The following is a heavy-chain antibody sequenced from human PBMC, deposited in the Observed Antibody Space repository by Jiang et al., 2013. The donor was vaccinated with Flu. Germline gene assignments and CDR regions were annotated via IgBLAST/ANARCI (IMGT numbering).Heavy chain of an antibody. CDR2: IYYSGST. CDR1: GGSISSYY. Sequence: TCTVSGGSISSYYWSWIRQPPGKGLEWIGYIYYSGSTNYNPSLKSRVTISVDTSKNQFSLKLSSVTAADTAVYYCARATVYMGIAVAGTFDYWGQGTLVTVSS. CDR3: ARATVYMGIAVAGTFDY. J-gene: IGHJ4*02. V-gene: IGHV4-59*01. D-gene: IGHD6-19*01.